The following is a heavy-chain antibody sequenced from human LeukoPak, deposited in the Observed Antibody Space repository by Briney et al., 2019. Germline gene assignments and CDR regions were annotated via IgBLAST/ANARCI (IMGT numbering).Heavy chain of an antibody. D-gene: IGHD3-3*02. CDR2: INHSGST. CDR1: GGSFSVYY. J-gene: IGHJ4*02. Sequence: SETLSLTCAVYGGSFSVYYWSWIRQPPGKGLEWIGEINHSGSTNYNPSLKSGVTISVDTSKNQFSLKLSSVTAADTAVYYCARSLALLRYIDFWGQGTLVTVSS. V-gene: IGHV4-34*01. CDR3: ARSLALLRYIDF.